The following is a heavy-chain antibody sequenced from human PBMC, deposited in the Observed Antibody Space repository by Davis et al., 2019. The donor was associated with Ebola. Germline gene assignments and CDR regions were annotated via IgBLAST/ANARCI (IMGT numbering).Heavy chain of an antibody. Sequence: LSLTCAASGFTFSSYAMHWVRQAPGKGLEWVAVISYDGSNKYYADSVKGRFTISRDNSKNTLYLQMNSLRAEDTAVYYCARDEGSSGQFDYWGQGTLVTVSS. CDR1: GFTFSSYA. D-gene: IGHD3-22*01. CDR3: ARDEGSSGQFDY. J-gene: IGHJ4*02. CDR2: ISYDGSNK. V-gene: IGHV3-30*04.